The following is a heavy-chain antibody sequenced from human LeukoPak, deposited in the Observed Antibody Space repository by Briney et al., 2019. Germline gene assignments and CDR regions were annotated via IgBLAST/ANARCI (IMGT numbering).Heavy chain of an antibody. CDR1: GGSISSGSYY. J-gene: IGHJ4*02. V-gene: IGHV4-61*02. CDR2: IYTSGST. CDR3: AGLSVTTYYFDY. Sequence: SQTLSLTCTVSGGSISSGSYYWSWIRQPAGKGLEWIGRIYTSGSTNYNPSLKSRVTISVDTSKNQFSLKLSPVTAADTAVYYCAGLSVTTYYFDYWGQGTLVTVSS. D-gene: IGHD4-17*01.